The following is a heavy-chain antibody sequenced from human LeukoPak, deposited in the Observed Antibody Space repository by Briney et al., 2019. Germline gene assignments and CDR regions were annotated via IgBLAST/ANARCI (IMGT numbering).Heavy chain of an antibody. Sequence: GGSLRLSCAASGFTFSSYAISWVRQAPGKGLEWVSAISGSGGSTYYADSVKGRFTISRDNSKNTLYLQMNSLRAEDTAVYYCANRVVPATRTDYFDYWGQGTLVTVSS. V-gene: IGHV3-23*01. CDR1: GFTFSSYA. D-gene: IGHD2-2*01. CDR3: ANRVVPATRTDYFDY. J-gene: IGHJ4*02. CDR2: ISGSGGST.